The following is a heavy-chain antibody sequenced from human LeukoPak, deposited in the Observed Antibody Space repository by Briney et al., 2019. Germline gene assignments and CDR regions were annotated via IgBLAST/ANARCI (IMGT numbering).Heavy chain of an antibody. J-gene: IGHJ5*02. CDR2: ISSSSSTI. V-gene: IGHV3-48*04. CDR1: GFTFSSYS. Sequence: GGSLRLSCAASGFTFSSYSMNWVRQAPGKGLEWVSYISSSSSTIYYADSVKGRFTISRDNARNSLFLQMNSLRVEDTAVYYCASQSYARFDPWGQGTLVTVSS. CDR3: ASQSYARFDP. D-gene: IGHD3-16*01.